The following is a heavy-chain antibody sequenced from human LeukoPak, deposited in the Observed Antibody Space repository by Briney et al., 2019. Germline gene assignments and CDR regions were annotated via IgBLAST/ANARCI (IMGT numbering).Heavy chain of an antibody. Sequence: PGGSLRLSCAASGFTPEDYVMHWVRQVPGKGLEWVSSISWNSGYIDYADFVQGRFTISRDNAKNSLYLQMNSLTTEDMALYYCAKGGNYCSGGSGYFGYWGQGTLVTVSS. V-gene: IGHV3-9*02. CDR2: ISWNSGYI. J-gene: IGHJ4*02. CDR3: AKGGNYCSGGSGYFGY. D-gene: IGHD2-15*01. CDR1: GFTPEDYV.